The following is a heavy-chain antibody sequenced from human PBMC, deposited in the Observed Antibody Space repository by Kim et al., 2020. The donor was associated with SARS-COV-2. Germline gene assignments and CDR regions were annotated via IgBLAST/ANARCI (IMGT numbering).Heavy chain of an antibody. Sequence: GGSLRLSCAASGFTFSGSAIHWVRQASGKGLAWVARIRSKANSYETAYAVSVRVRISIARDESYNIVQLQMINLETKAMAVCYCTLVPATNSVFCCAFG. CDR3: TLVPATNSVFCCAFG. CDR2: IRSKANSYET. D-gene: IGHD2-15*01. V-gene: IGHV3-73*01. CDR1: GFTFSGSA. J-gene: IGHJ3*02.